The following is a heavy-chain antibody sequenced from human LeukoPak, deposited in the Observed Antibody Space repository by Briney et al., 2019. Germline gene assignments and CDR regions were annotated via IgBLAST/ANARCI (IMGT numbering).Heavy chain of an antibody. V-gene: IGHV4-34*01. D-gene: IGHD3-10*01. CDR1: GGSFINYY. CDR3: ARGLRSFGSGSYRY. J-gene: IGHJ4*02. Sequence: PSETLSLTCAVSGGSFINYYWTWIRQSPTKGLEWIGEIHHSGNTNYNPSLKSRVTISVDTSKNQFSLKMTSVTAADTAVYYCARGLRSFGSGSYRYWGQGTLVTVSS. CDR2: IHHSGNT.